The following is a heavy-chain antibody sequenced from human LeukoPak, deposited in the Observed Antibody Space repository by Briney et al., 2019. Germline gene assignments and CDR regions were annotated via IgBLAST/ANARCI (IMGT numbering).Heavy chain of an antibody. D-gene: IGHD6-13*01. J-gene: IGHJ4*02. CDR2: ISYDGSNK. V-gene: IGHV3-30-3*01. Sequence: GRSLRLSCAASGFTFSSCAMHWVRQAPGKGLEWVAVISYDGSNKYYADPVKGRFTISRDNSKNTLYLQMNSLRAEDTAVYYCAKDGPSSSWGKFDYWGQGTLVTVSS. CDR3: AKDGPSSSWGKFDY. CDR1: GFTFSSCA.